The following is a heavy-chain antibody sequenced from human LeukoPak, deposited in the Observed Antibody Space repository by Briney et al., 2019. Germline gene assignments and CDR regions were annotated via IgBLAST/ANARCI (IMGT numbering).Heavy chain of an antibody. CDR1: GGTFSSYA. Sequence: AASVKVSCKASGGTFSSYAISWVRQAPGQGLEWMGGIIPIFGTANYAQKFQGRVTITADESTSTAYMELSSLRSEDTAVYYCARGSHYDSSGSLFDYWGQGTLVTVSS. D-gene: IGHD3-22*01. V-gene: IGHV1-69*13. CDR3: ARGSHYDSSGSLFDY. CDR2: IIPIFGTA. J-gene: IGHJ4*02.